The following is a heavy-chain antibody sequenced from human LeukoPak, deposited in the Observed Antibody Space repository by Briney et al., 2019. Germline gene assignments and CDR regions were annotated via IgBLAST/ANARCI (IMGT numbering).Heavy chain of an antibody. CDR3: AKTALRGYCSGGSCYYFDC. D-gene: IGHD2-15*01. CDR1: GFTFSSYA. CDR2: ISGSGGST. Sequence: GGSLRLSCAASGFTFSSYAMSWVRQAPGKGLEWVSAISGSGGSTYYADSVKGRFTISRDNSKNTLYVQMNSLRAEDTAVYYCAKTALRGYCSGGSCYYFDCWGQGTLVTVSS. V-gene: IGHV3-23*01. J-gene: IGHJ4*02.